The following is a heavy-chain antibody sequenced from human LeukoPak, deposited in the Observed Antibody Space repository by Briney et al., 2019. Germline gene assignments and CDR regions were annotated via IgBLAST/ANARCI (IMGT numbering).Heavy chain of an antibody. CDR3: ARSRRSGSTINWFDP. V-gene: IGHV4-4*02. Sequence: SETLSLTCAVSGGSISSSNWWSWVRQPPGKGLEWIGEIYHSGSTNYNPSLKSRVTISVDTSKNQFSPKLSSVTAADTAVYYCARSRRSGSTINWFDPWGQGTLVTVSS. CDR1: GGSISSSNW. D-gene: IGHD3-3*01. J-gene: IGHJ5*02. CDR2: IYHSGST.